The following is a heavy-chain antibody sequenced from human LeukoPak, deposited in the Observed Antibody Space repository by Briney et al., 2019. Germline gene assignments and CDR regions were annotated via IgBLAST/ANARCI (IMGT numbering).Heavy chain of an antibody. J-gene: IGHJ4*02. CDR2: IYYSGST. D-gene: IGHD2-15*01. V-gene: IGHV4-59*01. CDR1: GGSISSYY. Sequence: PSETLSLTCTVSGGSISSYYWSWIRQPPGKGLELIGYIYYSGSTNYNPSPKSRVTISVDTSKNQFSLKLSSVTAADTAVYYCARVSSGVYFDYWGQGTLVTVSS. CDR3: ARVSSGVYFDY.